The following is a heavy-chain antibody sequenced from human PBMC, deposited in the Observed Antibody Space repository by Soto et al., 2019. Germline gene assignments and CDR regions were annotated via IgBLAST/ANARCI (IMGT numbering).Heavy chain of an antibody. Sequence: SETLSLTCTVSGGSISRYYWSWIRQPPGKGLEWIGYIYYSGSTNYNPSLKSRVTISVDTSKNQFSLKLSSVTAADTAVYYCARVYGGAFDYWGQGTLVTVSS. CDR1: GGSISRYY. J-gene: IGHJ4*02. V-gene: IGHV4-59*01. D-gene: IGHD4-17*01. CDR3: ARVYGGAFDY. CDR2: IYYSGST.